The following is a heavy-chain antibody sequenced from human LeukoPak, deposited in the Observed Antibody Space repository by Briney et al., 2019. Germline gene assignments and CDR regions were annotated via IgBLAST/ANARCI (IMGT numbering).Heavy chain of an antibody. Sequence: GRSLRLSCAASGFTFSSYGMHWVRQAPGKELEWVAVISYDGSNKYYADSVKGRFTIPRDNSKNTLYLQMNSLRAEDTAVYYCAKDKGLTMVRGVKEWGQGTLVTVSS. V-gene: IGHV3-30*18. CDR3: AKDKGLTMVRGVKE. D-gene: IGHD3-10*01. CDR2: ISYDGSNK. CDR1: GFTFSSYG. J-gene: IGHJ4*02.